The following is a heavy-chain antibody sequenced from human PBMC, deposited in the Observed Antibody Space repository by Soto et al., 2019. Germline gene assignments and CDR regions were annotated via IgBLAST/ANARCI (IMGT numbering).Heavy chain of an antibody. V-gene: IGHV1-69*01. CDR1: GGTFSSYA. Sequence: QVRLVQSGAAVKKPGSSVKVSCKASGGTFSSYAISWVRQAPGQGLEWMGGIIPIFGTAKYAQKFQGRVTITADESTSTAYMELSSLRSEDTAVYYCARGFSGYSYGGFDYWGQGTLVTVSS. D-gene: IGHD5-18*01. CDR2: IIPIFGTA. J-gene: IGHJ4*02. CDR3: ARGFSGYSYGGFDY.